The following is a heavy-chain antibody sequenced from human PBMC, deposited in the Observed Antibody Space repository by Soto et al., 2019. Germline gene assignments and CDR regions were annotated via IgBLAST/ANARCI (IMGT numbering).Heavy chain of an antibody. CDR1: GDSVSSNSAA. J-gene: IGHJ6*02. CDR3: ARVNWNLGYYGMDV. Sequence: SQTLSLTCAISGDSVSSNSAAWSWIRQSPSRGPEWLGRTYYRSKWYNDYAVSVKSRITINPDTSKNQFPLQLNSVTPEDTAVYYCARVNWNLGYYGMDVWGQGTTVAVSS. D-gene: IGHD1-7*01. CDR2: TYYRSKWYN. V-gene: IGHV6-1*01.